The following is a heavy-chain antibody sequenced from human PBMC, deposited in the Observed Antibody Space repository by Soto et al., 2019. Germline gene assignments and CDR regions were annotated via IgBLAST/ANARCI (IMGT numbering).Heavy chain of an antibody. CDR2: INAGNGNT. CDR1: GYTFTSYA. Sequence: ASVKVSCKASGYTFTSYAMHWVRQAPGQRLEWMGWINAGNGNTKYSQKFQGRVTITRDTSASTAYMELSSLRSEDTAVYYCASPXFGVVGPYYYYYYGMDVWGQGTTVTVSS. D-gene: IGHD3-3*01. CDR3: ASPXFGVVGPYYYYYYGMDV. V-gene: IGHV1-3*01. J-gene: IGHJ6*02.